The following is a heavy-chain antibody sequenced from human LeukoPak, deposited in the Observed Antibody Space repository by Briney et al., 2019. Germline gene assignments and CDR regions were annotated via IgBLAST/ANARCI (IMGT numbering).Heavy chain of an antibody. V-gene: IGHV3-23*01. D-gene: IGHD4-11*01. Sequence: GGSLRLSCAASGFIFSTYGMTWVRQAPGKGLEWVSGISGSGASTFYTYSVRGRFTISRDNSKDTVYLEMNSLTPEDSAVYYCAKDPTPTRVYSNFDYWGQGTLVTVSS. CDR1: GFIFSTYG. CDR2: ISGSGAST. CDR3: AKDPTPTRVYSNFDY. J-gene: IGHJ4*02.